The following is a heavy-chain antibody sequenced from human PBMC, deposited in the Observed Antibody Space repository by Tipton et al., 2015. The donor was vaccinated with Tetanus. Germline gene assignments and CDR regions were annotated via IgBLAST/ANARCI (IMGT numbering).Heavy chain of an antibody. CDR3: ARHQSGYFTPFDY. V-gene: IGHV4-39*01. Sequence: TLSLTCTVSGASIRGGTFYWGWIRQPPGKGLEWIGSIYESGDTYDIPSLKSRVTISVDTSTNQFSLTLNSMAAADTGVYYCARHQSGYFTPFDYWGQGKLVTVSS. CDR1: GASIRGGTFY. D-gene: IGHD3-3*01. J-gene: IGHJ4*02. CDR2: IYESGDT.